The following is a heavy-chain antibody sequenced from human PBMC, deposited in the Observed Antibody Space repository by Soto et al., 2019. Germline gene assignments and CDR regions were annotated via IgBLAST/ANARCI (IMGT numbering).Heavy chain of an antibody. V-gene: IGHV4-34*01. J-gene: IGHJ3*02. Sequence: QVQLQQWGAGLLTPSETLSLTCAVYGGSFSGYYWSWIRQPPGKGLEWIGEINHSGSTNYNPSLKRRVTISVDTSTNQFSLKLSSVTAADTAVYYCARLIVVVTNDAFDIWGQGTMVTVSS. CDR1: GGSFSGYY. CDR3: ARLIVVVTNDAFDI. D-gene: IGHD3-22*01. CDR2: INHSGST.